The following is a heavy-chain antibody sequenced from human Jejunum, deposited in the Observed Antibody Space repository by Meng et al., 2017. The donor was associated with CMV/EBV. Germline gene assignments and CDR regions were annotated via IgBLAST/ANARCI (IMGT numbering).Heavy chain of an antibody. D-gene: IGHD3-16*01. CDR3: ARDGGRKEDY. J-gene: IGHJ4*02. CDR1: GFTFRNYW. V-gene: IGHV3-7*01. Sequence: SCAASGFTFRNYWMTWVRQAPGKGLEWVANIKEDGSEMYYVDSVKGRFTISRDNTENSLYLQMISLRAEDTAVYYCARDGGRKEDYWGQGTLVTVSS. CDR2: IKEDGSEM.